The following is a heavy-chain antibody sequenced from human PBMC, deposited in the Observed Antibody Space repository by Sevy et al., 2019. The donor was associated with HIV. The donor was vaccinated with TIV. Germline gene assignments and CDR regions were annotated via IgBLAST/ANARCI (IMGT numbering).Heavy chain of an antibody. CDR2: IFHTGNT. V-gene: IGHV4-30-2*01. CDR1: GGSIGSDAYS. J-gene: IGHJ4*02. CDR3: ARDGGTLTTPGYFDY. Sequence: SETLSLTCTVSGGSIGSDAYSWNWIRQPPGKGLEWIGYIFHTGNTFYNPSLRSRVNISVDGSRNQFSLRMTSMTASETAVYYCARDGGTLTTPGYFDYLGQVALVTVSS. D-gene: IGHD4-17*01.